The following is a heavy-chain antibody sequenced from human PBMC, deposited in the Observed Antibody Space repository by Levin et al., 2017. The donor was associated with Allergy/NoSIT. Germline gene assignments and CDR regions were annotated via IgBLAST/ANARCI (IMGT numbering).Heavy chain of an antibody. Sequence: PGGSLRLSCTASGFTFGDYAMSWFRQAPGKGLEWVGFIRSKAYGGTTEYAASVKGRFTISRDDSKSIAYLQMNSLKTEDTAVYYCTREFDYGDSLGDYWGQGTLVTVSS. V-gene: IGHV3-49*03. D-gene: IGHD4-17*01. J-gene: IGHJ4*02. CDR1: GFTFGDYA. CDR2: IRSKAYGGTT. CDR3: TREFDYGDSLGDY.